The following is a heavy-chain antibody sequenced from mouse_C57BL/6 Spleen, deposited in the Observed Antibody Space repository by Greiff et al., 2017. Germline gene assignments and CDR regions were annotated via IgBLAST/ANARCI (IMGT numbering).Heavy chain of an antibody. D-gene: IGHD2-14*01. V-gene: IGHV1-54*01. CDR2: INPGSGGT. CDR1: GYAFTNYL. J-gene: IGHJ2*01. Sequence: QVQLQQSGAELVRPGTSVKVSCKASGYAFTNYLIEWVKQRPGQGLEWIGVINPGSGGTNYNEKFKGKATLTADTSASTAYMQLSSLTSEASAVYFCAREVSYYFDYWGQGTTLTVSS. CDR3: AREVSYYFDY.